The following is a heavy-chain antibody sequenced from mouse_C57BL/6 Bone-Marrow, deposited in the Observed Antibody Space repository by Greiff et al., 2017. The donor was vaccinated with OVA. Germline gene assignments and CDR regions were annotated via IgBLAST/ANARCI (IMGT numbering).Heavy chain of an antibody. CDR3: TTLLPYYFDY. J-gene: IGHJ2*01. V-gene: IGHV14-4*01. D-gene: IGHD1-1*01. CDR2: IDPENGDT. Sequence: EVKLVESGAELVRPGASVKLSCTASGFNIKDDYMHWVKQRPEQGLEWIGWIDPENGDTEYASKFQGKATITADTSSNTAYLQLSSLTSEDTAVYYCTTLLPYYFDYWGQGTTLTVSS. CDR1: GFNIKDDY.